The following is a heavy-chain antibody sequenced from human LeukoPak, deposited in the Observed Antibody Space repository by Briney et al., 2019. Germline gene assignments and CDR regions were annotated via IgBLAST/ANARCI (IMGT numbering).Heavy chain of an antibody. Sequence: GGSLRLSCAASGFTFSNYGMHWVRQAPGKGLEWVAFIPYDGSNKYYADSVKGRFAISRDNSKNTLYLQMNSLRAEDTAVYYCAKDLRYGTQNYIDHWGQGTLVTVSS. CDR1: GFTFSNYG. D-gene: IGHD2-8*01. J-gene: IGHJ4*02. CDR3: AKDLRYGTQNYIDH. CDR2: IPYDGSNK. V-gene: IGHV3-30*02.